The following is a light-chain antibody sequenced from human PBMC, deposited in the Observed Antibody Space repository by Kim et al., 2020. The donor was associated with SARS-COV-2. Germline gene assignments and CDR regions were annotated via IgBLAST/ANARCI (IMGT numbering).Light chain of an antibody. CDR2: FDK. J-gene: IGLJ2*01. CDR1: DIGRKS. Sequence: SYELTQPPSLSVAPGETATISCGGNDIGRKSVHWYQQRPGQAPALVIYFDKERPSGIPERFSGSNSENSATLTISRVEVGDEADYYCQVWDSSTDHVIFG. CDR3: QVWDSSTDHVI. V-gene: IGLV3-21*01.